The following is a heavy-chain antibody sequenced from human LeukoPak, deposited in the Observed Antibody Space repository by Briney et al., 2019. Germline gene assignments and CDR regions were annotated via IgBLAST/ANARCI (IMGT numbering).Heavy chain of an antibody. J-gene: IGHJ4*02. CDR2: IINDGSRT. CDR1: GFTFSSYW. CDR3: ARSDGGFDY. D-gene: IGHD5-24*01. V-gene: IGHV3-74*01. Sequence: GGSLRLSCAASGFTFSSYWMHWVRQAPGKGLVWVSHIINDGSRTSYADSVKGRFTISRDNAKNTVYLQMNGLRAEDTAVYYCARSDGGFDYWGQGTLVTVSA.